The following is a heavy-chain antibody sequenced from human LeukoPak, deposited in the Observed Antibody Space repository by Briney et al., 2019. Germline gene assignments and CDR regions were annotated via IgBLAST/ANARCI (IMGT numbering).Heavy chain of an antibody. V-gene: IGHV3-15*01. Sequence: GGSLRLSCAASGFTLSNAWTSWVRQAPGKGLEWVGRIKSKTDGWTTDYTAPVKGRFTISRDDSKNTLYLQMNSLKTEDTAVYYCTTDLEWLVFFQAFDIWGQGTMVTVSS. CDR2: IKSKTDGWTT. J-gene: IGHJ3*02. CDR1: GFTLSNAW. CDR3: TTDLEWLVFFQAFDI. D-gene: IGHD6-19*01.